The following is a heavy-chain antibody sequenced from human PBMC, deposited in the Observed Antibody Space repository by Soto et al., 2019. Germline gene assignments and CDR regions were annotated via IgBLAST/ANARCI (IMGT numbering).Heavy chain of an antibody. CDR3: AVGEETGTPYFGH. V-gene: IGHV3-21*01. CDR2: ISSSSSFI. Sequence: EVQLLESGGGLVKPGGSLRLSCTASGFTFSSYSMNWVRRAPGKGLEWVSSISSSSSFIYSAGSVKGRFTISRDNAKNSLYLQMNSLRAEDTAVYYCAVGEETGTPYFGHWGQGTLVTVSS. J-gene: IGHJ4*02. D-gene: IGHD1-7*01. CDR1: GFTFSSYS.